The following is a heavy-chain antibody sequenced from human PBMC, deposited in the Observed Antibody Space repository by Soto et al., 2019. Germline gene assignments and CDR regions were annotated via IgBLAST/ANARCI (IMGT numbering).Heavy chain of an antibody. D-gene: IGHD5-12*01. CDR3: AREGYSGYEQYY. V-gene: IGHV1-69*02. CDR1: GGTFSSYT. Sequence: QVQLVQSGAEVKKPGSSVKVSCKASGGTFSSYTISWVRQAPGQGLEWMGRIIPILGIANYAQKFQGRVTITADKSTSTAYMELSSLRSEDTAVYYCAREGYSGYEQYYWGQGTLVTVSS. J-gene: IGHJ4*02. CDR2: IIPILGIA.